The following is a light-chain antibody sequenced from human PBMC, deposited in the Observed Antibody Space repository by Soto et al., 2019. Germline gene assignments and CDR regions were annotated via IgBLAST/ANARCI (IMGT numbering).Light chain of an antibody. J-gene: IGLJ2*01. CDR1: SGHSSYA. Sequence: QLVLTRSPSASASLGASVKLTCTLSSGHSSYAIAWHQQQPEKGPRYLMKLNSDGSHSKGDGIPDRFSGSSSGAERYLTISSLQSEDEADYYCQTWGTGIRVVFGGGTKVTVL. V-gene: IGLV4-69*01. CDR2: LNSDGSH. CDR3: QTWGTGIRVV.